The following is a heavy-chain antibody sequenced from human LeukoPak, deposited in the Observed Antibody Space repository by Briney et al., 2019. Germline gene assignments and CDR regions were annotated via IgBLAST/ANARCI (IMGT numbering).Heavy chain of an antibody. CDR1: GFTFISYA. V-gene: IGHV3-23*01. CDR3: AKPAAPYDILTGYSH. CDR2: ISGSGGST. J-gene: IGHJ4*02. D-gene: IGHD3-9*01. Sequence: GGSLRLSCAASGFTFISYAMSWVRQAPGKGLEWVSAISGSGGSTYYADSVKGRFTISRDNSKNTLSLQMNSLRAEDTAVYYCAKPAAPYDILTGYSHWGQGTLVTVSS.